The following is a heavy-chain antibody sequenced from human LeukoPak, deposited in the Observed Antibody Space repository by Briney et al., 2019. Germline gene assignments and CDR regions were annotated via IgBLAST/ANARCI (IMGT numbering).Heavy chain of an antibody. CDR2: IYTSGST. Sequence: SETLSLTCAVYGGSYSGYYWSWIRQPAGKGLEWIGRIYTSGSTNYNPSLKSRVTMSVDTSKNQFSLKLSSVTAADTAVYYCARGAIRYFDWPRGPNWFDPWGQGTLVTVSS. CDR3: ARGAIRYFDWPRGPNWFDP. V-gene: IGHV4-59*10. CDR1: GGSYSGYY. J-gene: IGHJ5*02. D-gene: IGHD3-9*01.